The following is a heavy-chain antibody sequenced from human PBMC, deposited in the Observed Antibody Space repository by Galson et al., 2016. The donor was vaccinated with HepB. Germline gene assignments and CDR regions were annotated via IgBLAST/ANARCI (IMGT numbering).Heavy chain of an antibody. D-gene: IGHD1-7*01. CDR2: IYWDDDK. CDR1: GFPLTNGGVG. Sequence: PALVKPTQTLTLTCTFSGFPLTNGGVGVGWIRQPPGKALEWLALIYWDDDKRYSPSLKNRLTITKDTSKNQVVLIMANMDPVDTGTYYCARSLGTAIFDYWGQGSLVLVSS. J-gene: IGHJ4*02. V-gene: IGHV2-5*02. CDR3: ARSLGTAIFDY.